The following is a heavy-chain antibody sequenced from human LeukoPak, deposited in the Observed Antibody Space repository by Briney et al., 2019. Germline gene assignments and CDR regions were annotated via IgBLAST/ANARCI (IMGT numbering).Heavy chain of an antibody. J-gene: IGHJ6*03. CDR3: ARSLRVRGVPDYMDV. D-gene: IGHD3-10*02. CDR1: GFTFGSYG. V-gene: IGHV3-30*02. Sequence: SGGSLRLSCAASGFTFGSYGMHWVRQAPGKGLEWVTFIRSDGSNKYYADSVKGRFTISRDNSKNMLYLQMNSLRAEDTAVYYCARSLRVRGVPDYMDVWGKGTTVIISS. CDR2: IRSDGSNK.